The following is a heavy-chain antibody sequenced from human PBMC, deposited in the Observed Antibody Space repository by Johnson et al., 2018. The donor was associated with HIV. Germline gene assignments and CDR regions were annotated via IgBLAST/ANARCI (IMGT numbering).Heavy chain of an antibody. CDR3: TTTSSSGYTNSYAFDI. CDR1: EFTFSNAW. V-gene: IGHV3-15*01. D-gene: IGHD6-6*01. Sequence: EVQLVESGGNLVKSGGSLRLSCAASEFTFSNAWMTWVRQAPGKGLEWVGRIKSESDGGTTDYAAPVNGRFTISRDDSKDTVYLQMKSLKTEDTAMYYCTTTSSSGYTNSYAFDIWGQGTMVTVSS. J-gene: IGHJ3*02. CDR2: IKSESDGGTT.